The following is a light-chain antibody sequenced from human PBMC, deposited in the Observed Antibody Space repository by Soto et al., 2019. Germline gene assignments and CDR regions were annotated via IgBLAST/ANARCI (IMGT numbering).Light chain of an antibody. CDR1: TRDIGAYDY. V-gene: IGLV2-14*03. CDR2: AVN. CDR3: SSYTPSSTFV. Sequence: QSALAQPASVSGSPGQSITISCTGSTRDIGAYDYVSWYQQYPGKAPRVIIYAVNSRPSGVSNRFSGSKSGNTASLTISGLQAEDEADYHCSSYTPSSTFVFGTGTKLTVL. J-gene: IGLJ1*01.